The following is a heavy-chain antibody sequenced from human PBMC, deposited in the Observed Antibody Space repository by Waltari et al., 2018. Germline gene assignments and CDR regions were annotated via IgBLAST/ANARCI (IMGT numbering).Heavy chain of an antibody. D-gene: IGHD1-26*01. Sequence: QVQLQESGPGLVKPSETLSLTCTVSGGPISSYYWSWIRPTPGKGLGCIGYICYSGSTNYNPALRGRVTVSVDTSKSQFALKLSSVTAADTAVYYCARPRREWELLPFDYWGQGTLVTVAS. CDR3: ARPRREWELLPFDY. CDR2: ICYSGST. J-gene: IGHJ4*02. V-gene: IGHV4-59*01. CDR1: GGPISSYY.